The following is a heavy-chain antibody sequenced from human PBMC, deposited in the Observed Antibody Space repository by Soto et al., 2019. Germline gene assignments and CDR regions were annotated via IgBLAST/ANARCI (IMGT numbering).Heavy chain of an antibody. J-gene: IGHJ4*02. Sequence: QVQLVQSGIEVKKPGASVKVSCKASGYTFSSYGITWVRQAPGQGLEWMGRISAYSGNTNYAQKLQGRVTMTTDTSTTTAYMELRTQRSDDTAVYFCARHDYGDISHDFWGQGTLVTVSS. D-gene: IGHD4-17*01. CDR2: ISAYSGNT. CDR3: ARHDYGDISHDF. CDR1: GYTFSSYG. V-gene: IGHV1-18*01.